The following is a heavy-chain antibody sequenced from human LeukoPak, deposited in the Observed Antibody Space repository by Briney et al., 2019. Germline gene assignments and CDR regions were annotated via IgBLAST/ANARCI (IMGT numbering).Heavy chain of an antibody. CDR2: IYTSGST. J-gene: IGHJ4*02. D-gene: IGHD2-2*01. V-gene: IGHV4-59*10. CDR1: GGSFSGYY. Sequence: PSETLSLTCAVYGGSFSGYYWSWIRQPAGKGLEWIGRIYTSGSTNYNPSLKSRVTMSVDTSKNQFSLKLSSVTAADTAVYYCARGSHCSSTSCYDPGFDYWGQGTLVTVSS. CDR3: ARGSHCSSTSCYDPGFDY.